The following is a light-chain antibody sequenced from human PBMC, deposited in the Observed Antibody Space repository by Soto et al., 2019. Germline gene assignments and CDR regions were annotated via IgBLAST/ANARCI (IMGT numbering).Light chain of an antibody. CDR1: QSVVYSSNNKNY. J-gene: IGKJ4*01. CDR2: WAS. V-gene: IGKV4-1*01. Sequence: DIVMTQSADSLAVYMRESATTDCNSSQSVVYSSNNKNYLAWYQQKPGQPPKLLIYWASTRESGVPDRFSGSGSGTDFTLTISSLQAEDVAVYYCQQYYSAPLTFGGGNKGAIK. CDR3: QQYYSAPLT.